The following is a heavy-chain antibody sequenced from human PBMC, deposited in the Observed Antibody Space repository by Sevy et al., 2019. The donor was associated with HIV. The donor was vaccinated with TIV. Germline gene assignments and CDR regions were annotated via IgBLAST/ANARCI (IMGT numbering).Heavy chain of an antibody. D-gene: IGHD6-13*01. CDR2: IKQDGNVK. CDR1: GFTLNNYW. V-gene: IGHV3-7*01. CDR3: VRAIAADGSF. J-gene: IGHJ4*02. Sequence: GGSLRLSCAASGFTLNNYWMNWVRQAPGKGLEWVANIKQDGNVKYYVDSVKGRFTISRDNARNLVFLQMNSLRVEDTALYYCVRAIAADGSFWGQGTLVTVSS.